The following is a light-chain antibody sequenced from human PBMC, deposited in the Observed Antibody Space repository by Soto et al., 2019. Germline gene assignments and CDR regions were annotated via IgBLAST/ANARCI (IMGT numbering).Light chain of an antibody. CDR3: QKYNSALYT. J-gene: IGKJ2*01. CDR2: AAS. Sequence: DIQMTQSPSSLSASVGDRVTITCRASQGISNYLAWYQQKPGKVPKLLIYAASTLQSGVPSRFSDSGSGSDFTLTVSSLLPEDVATYYCQKYNSALYTFGQGTKLEIK. CDR1: QGISNY. V-gene: IGKV1-27*01.